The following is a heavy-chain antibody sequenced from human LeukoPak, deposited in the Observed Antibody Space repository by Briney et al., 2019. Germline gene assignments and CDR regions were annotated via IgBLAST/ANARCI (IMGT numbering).Heavy chain of an antibody. D-gene: IGHD6-19*01. CDR1: GFTFDDYA. V-gene: IGHV3-9*01. CDR3: ARSSSGWAFDY. CDR2: ISWDSGSV. J-gene: IGHJ4*02. Sequence: GGSLRLSCAASGFTFDDYAMHWVRQAPGKGLEWVSGISWDSGSVDSADSVKGRFTISRDNSKNTLYLQMNSLRAEDTAVYYCARSSSGWAFDYWGQGTLVTVSS.